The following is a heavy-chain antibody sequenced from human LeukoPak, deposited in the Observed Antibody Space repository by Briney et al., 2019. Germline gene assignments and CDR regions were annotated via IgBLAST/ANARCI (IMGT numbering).Heavy chain of an antibody. Sequence: SETLSLTCSVSGVSISNYYWTCIRQPPGKGLEWVGYVYYSGNTNYNPSLKSRVTISVDPSKKQLSLRLTSVTAADTAVYCCARVYTSWSFDYWGQGTLVTVSS. CDR3: ARVYTSWSFDY. CDR1: GVSISNYY. J-gene: IGHJ4*02. D-gene: IGHD2-2*02. CDR2: VYYSGNT. V-gene: IGHV4-59*01.